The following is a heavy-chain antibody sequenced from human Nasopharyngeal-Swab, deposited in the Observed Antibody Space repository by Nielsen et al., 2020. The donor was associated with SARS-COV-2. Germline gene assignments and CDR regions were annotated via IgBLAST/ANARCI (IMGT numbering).Heavy chain of an antibody. Sequence: SLKISCAASGFTLGDYAMHWVRQAPGKGLEWVSGISWNSGSIGYADSVKGRFTISRDNAKNSLYLQMNSLRAEDTALYYCASLSGSSSAYYYYMDVWGKGTTVTVSS. CDR2: ISWNSGSI. D-gene: IGHD6-6*01. CDR3: ASLSGSSSAYYYYMDV. CDR1: GFTLGDYA. J-gene: IGHJ6*03. V-gene: IGHV3-9*01.